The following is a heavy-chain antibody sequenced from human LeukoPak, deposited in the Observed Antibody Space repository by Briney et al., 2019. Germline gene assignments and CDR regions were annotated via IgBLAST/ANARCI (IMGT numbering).Heavy chain of an antibody. D-gene: IGHD1-26*01. CDR3: ARDAQWELRAFDV. J-gene: IGHJ3*01. CDR1: GYTFTSYG. V-gene: IGHV1-69*06. Sequence: SVKVSCKASGYTFTSYGISWVRQAPGQGLEWMGGIIPVFDRPTYAQKFEGRVTITADKSTNTTYMEISSLTSDDTAVYYCARDAQWELRAFDVWGQGTMVIVSS. CDR2: IIPVFDRP.